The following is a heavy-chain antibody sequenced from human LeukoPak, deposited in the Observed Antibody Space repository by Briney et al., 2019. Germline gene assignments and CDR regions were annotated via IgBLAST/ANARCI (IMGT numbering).Heavy chain of an antibody. CDR1: GFTVSSNY. D-gene: IGHD4-23*01. CDR2: IYSGGST. CDR3: ARSYGGNSHFDY. J-gene: IGHJ4*02. V-gene: IGHV3-66*02. Sequence: GGSLRLSCAASGFTVSSNYMSWVRQAPGKGLEWVAVIYSGGSTYYADSVNGRFTISRDESKNTLYLQMNSLRGEDTAVYYCARSYGGNSHFDYWGQGTLVTVSS.